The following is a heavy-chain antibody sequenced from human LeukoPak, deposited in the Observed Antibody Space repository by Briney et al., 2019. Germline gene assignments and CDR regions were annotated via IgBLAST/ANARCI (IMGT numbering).Heavy chain of an antibody. J-gene: IGHJ4*02. CDR1: GFTFSSYE. Sequence: SGGSLRLSCAASGFTFSSYEMNWVRQAPGKGLEWVSYISSSGSTIYYADSVKGRFTISRDNAKNSLYLQMNSLRAEDTAVYYCARGPGYSVLYYFDYWPRGTVVSVSS. CDR3: ARGPGYSVLYYFDY. CDR2: ISSSGSTI. D-gene: IGHD5-12*01. V-gene: IGHV3-48*03.